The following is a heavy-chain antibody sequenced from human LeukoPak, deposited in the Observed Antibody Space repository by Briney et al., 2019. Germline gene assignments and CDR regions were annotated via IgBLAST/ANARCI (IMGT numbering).Heavy chain of an antibody. V-gene: IGHV1-69*05. Sequence: ASVKVSCKASGGTFSSYAISWVRQAPGQGLEWMGGIIPIFGTANYAQKFQGRVTITTDESTSTAYMVLSSLRSEDTAVYYCARSPSVGSNWFDPWGQGTLVTVSS. CDR2: IIPIFGTA. CDR1: GGTFSSYA. J-gene: IGHJ5*02. CDR3: ARSPSVGSNWFDP. D-gene: IGHD1-26*01.